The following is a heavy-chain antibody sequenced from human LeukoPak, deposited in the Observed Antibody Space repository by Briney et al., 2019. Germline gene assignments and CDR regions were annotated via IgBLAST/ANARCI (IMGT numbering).Heavy chain of an antibody. Sequence: GASVKVSCQASGGTFSRYAISWVRQAAGRGVEWMGIINASGGSISYAKKFQGRVTMTRDTSTSTVYMELRSLRTEDTAVYYCARADSSGWYVGYFDYWGQGTLVTVSS. D-gene: IGHD6-19*01. J-gene: IGHJ4*02. CDR2: INASGGSI. CDR3: ARADSSGWYVGYFDY. CDR1: GGTFSRYA. V-gene: IGHV1-46*01.